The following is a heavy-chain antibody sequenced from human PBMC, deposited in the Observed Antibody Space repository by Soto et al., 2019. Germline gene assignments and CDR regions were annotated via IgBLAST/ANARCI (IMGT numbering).Heavy chain of an antibody. CDR3: ARGPRIYCSGGSCYPYYYYYYMDV. CDR2: INHSGST. V-gene: IGHV4-34*01. Sequence: PSETLSLTCAVYGGSFSGYYWSWIRQPPGKGLEWIGEINHSGSTNYNPSLKSRVTISVDTSKNQFSLKLSSVTAADTAVYYCARGPRIYCSGGSCYPYYYYYYMDVWGKGTTVTVSS. CDR1: GGSFSGYY. D-gene: IGHD2-15*01. J-gene: IGHJ6*03.